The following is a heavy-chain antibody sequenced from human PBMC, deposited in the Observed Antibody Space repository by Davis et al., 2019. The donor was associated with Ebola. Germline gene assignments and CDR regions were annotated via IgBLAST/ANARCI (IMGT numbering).Heavy chain of an antibody. D-gene: IGHD1-26*01. CDR1: GGSISGYQ. V-gene: IGHV4-59*01. CDR2: IFNSGTA. CDR3: ARDRMGSFDN. Sequence: MPSETLSLTCTVSGGSISGYQWAWIRQPPGKGLDYVGHIFNSGTASYNSALKSRVTISLDKSSNQFSLKLASVTAADTAIYFCARDRMGSFDNWGQGTLVTVSS. J-gene: IGHJ4*02.